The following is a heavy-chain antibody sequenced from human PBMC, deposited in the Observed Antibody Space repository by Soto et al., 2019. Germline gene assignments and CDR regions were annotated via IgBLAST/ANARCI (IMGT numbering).Heavy chain of an antibody. D-gene: IGHD2-2*01. CDR1: GFTFTSYG. J-gene: IGHJ5*02. CDR2: ISYAGSNK. CDR3: ARDNCISTSCYRLYNWFDP. Sequence: QVHLVESGGGVVQPGRSLRLPCAASGFTFTSYGMHWVRQAPGKGLEWVAVISYAGSNKYYADSVKGRFTISRDNSKNTLYLQMNSLRAEDTAVYYCARDNCISTSCYRLYNWFDPWGQGTLVTVSS. V-gene: IGHV3-30*03.